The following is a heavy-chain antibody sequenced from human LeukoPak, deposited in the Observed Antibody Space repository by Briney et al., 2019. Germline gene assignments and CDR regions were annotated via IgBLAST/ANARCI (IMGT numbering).Heavy chain of an antibody. V-gene: IGHV3-30-3*01. CDR3: AGAPDDFWSGYYYY. J-gene: IGHJ4*02. CDR1: GFTFSSYA. Sequence: GGSLRLSCAASGFTFSSYAMHWVRQAPGKGLEWVAVISYDGSNKYYADSVKGRFTISRDNSKNTLYLQMNSLRAEDTAVYYCAGAPDDFWSGYYYYWGQGTLVTVSS. D-gene: IGHD3-3*01. CDR2: ISYDGSNK.